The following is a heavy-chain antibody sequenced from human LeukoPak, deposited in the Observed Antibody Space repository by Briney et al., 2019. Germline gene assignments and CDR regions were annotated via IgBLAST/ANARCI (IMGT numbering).Heavy chain of an antibody. CDR1: GSGYTFTSYY. D-gene: IGHD3-10*01. CDR2: INPGGGST. J-gene: IGHJ4*02. V-gene: IGHV1-46*01. Sequence: ASVKVSCKASGSGYTFTSYYMHWVRQAPGQGLEWMGIINPGGGSTNYAQKFQGGVTMTRDTSTSTVHMELSSLRSEDTAVYYCARGRVRGVPTIYYFDYWGQGTLVTVSS. CDR3: ARGRVRGVPTIYYFDY.